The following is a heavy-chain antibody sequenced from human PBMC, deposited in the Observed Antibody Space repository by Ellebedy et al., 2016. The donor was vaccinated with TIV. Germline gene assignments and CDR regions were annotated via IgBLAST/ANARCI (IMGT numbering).Heavy chain of an antibody. D-gene: IGHD1-26*01. J-gene: IGHJ3*02. Sequence: SETLSLTCAVSGGSISSGGYYWGWIRQPPGKGLEWIGSIFYRGSTYYNPSLKSRLTISVDTSKNQFSLKLSSVTAADAAVYYCATLSGNYSRGAFDIWGQGTIVTVSS. CDR3: ATLSGNYSRGAFDI. CDR1: GGSISSGGYY. CDR2: IFYRGST. V-gene: IGHV4-39*01.